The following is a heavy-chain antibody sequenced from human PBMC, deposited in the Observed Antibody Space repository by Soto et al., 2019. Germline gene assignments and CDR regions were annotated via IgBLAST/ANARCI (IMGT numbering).Heavy chain of an antibody. D-gene: IGHD1-1*01. CDR1: GFPFRSYG. CDR2: ISYDGSNK. CDR3: ARDERHDNALRY. V-gene: IGHV3-30*03. J-gene: IGHJ4*02. Sequence: GGSLRLSCAASGFPFRSYGMHWVRQAPGQGLEWVAVISYDGSNKYYVDSVKGRFTISRDNFKNTVYLQMNSLRLEDTAVYYCARDERHDNALRYWGQGTLVTVSS.